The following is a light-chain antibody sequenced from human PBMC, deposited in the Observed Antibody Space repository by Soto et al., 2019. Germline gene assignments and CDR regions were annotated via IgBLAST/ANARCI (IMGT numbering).Light chain of an antibody. J-gene: IGLJ1*01. CDR2: EVR. CDR1: SSDIGGYNS. Sequence: QSVLTQPASVSGSPGQSITISCTGTSSDIGGYNSVSWYQQHPGKAPKLMIYEVRNRPSGISNRFSGSKSGNTASLTISGLQAEDEADYYCASFTTTSTRVFGTGTKVTVL. V-gene: IGLV2-14*01. CDR3: ASFTTTSTRV.